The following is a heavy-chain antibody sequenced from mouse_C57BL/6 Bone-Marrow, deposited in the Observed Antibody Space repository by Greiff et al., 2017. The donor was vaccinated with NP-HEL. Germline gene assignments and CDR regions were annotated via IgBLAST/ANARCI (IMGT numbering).Heavy chain of an antibody. CDR2: IDPEHGGT. V-gene: IGHV14-4*01. CDR3: TTWPFAY. CDR1: GFNIKDDY. J-gene: IGHJ3*01. Sequence: EVQLQQSGAELVRPGASVRLSCTASGFNIKDDYMHWVKQRPEQGLEWIGWIDPEHGGTEYASKFQGKATITADTSSNTAYLQLSSLTSEDTAVYYCTTWPFAYWGQGTLVTVSA.